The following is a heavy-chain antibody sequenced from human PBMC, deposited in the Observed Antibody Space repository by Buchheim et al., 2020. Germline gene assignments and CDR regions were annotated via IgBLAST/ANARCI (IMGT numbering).Heavy chain of an antibody. J-gene: IGHJ4*02. CDR1: GGPISSGAYY. CDR3: VTHSSDYYYFDY. V-gene: IGHV4-31*03. CDR2: TYYSGST. Sequence: QVQLQESGPGLVKPSQTLSLTCTVSGGPISSGAYYWSWIRQHPGRGLEWIGYTYYSGSTYYNPALKIRLIISVDTSKNQFSLKLSSVTAADTAVYYCVTHSSDYYYFDYWGQGTL. D-gene: IGHD3-22*01.